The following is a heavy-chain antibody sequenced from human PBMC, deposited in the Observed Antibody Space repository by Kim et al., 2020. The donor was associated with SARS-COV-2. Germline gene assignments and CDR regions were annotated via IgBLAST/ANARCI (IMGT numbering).Heavy chain of an antibody. Sequence: GGSLRHSCAASGFTFSSYAMHWVRQAPGKGLEWVAVISYDGSNKYYADSVKGRFTISRDNSKNTLYLQMNSLRAEDTAVYYCARELQPDNVLLWFGEIDAVYYGMDDWGQGTTVTVSS. CDR2: ISYDGSNK. D-gene: IGHD3-10*01. CDR3: ARELQPDNVLLWFGEIDAVYYGMDD. J-gene: IGHJ6*02. CDR1: GFTFSSYA. V-gene: IGHV3-30*04.